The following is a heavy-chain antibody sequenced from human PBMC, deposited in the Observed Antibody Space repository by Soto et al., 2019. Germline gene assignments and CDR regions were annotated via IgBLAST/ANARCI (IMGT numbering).Heavy chain of an antibody. Sequence: SEALSVTCAVYSGFFIGYYWSWIRQPPWKGLEWIGEINHSGSTNYNPSLKSRVTISVDTSKNQFSLKLSSVTAADTAVYYCARVPSPRYSSSWLNCYYYYGMDVWGQGTTVTVSS. CDR2: INHSGST. V-gene: IGHV4-34*01. J-gene: IGHJ6*02. CDR1: SGFFIGYY. CDR3: ARVPSPRYSSSWLNCYYYYGMDV. D-gene: IGHD6-13*01.